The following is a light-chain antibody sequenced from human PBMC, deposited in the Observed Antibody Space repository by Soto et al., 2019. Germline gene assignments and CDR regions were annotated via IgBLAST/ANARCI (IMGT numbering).Light chain of an antibody. Sequence: QAVVTQPPSASGTPGQRVTISCSGSTSNIGSNAVNSYQQLPGTATKLLIYSNNQRPSGVPDRFSCYTSGTSASLAISGLQYEDGFDYYCAASDDSLNCVVFGGGTKLTVL. CDR2: SNN. V-gene: IGLV1-44*01. J-gene: IGLJ2*01. CDR3: AASDDSLNCVV. CDR1: TSNIGSNA.